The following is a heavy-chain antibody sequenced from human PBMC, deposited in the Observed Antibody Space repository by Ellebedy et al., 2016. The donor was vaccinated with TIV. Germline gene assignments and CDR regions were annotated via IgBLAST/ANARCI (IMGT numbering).Heavy chain of an antibody. V-gene: IGHV4-59*01. CDR1: GDSISSYY. D-gene: IGHD4-23*01. Sequence: SETLSLXXTVSGDSISSYYWTWIRQPPGKGLEWIGSYYYVGKVNYNPSLKSRVTISVGVSKTQFSLELSSVTAADTAVYYCASWGDYDGNRQLDYWGQGTLVTVSS. CDR3: ASWGDYDGNRQLDY. J-gene: IGHJ4*02. CDR2: YYYVGKV.